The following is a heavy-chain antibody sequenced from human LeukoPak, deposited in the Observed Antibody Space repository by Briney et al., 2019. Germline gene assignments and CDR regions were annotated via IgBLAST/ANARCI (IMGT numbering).Heavy chain of an antibody. V-gene: IGHV4-39*07. Sequence: PSETLSLTCSISGGSISSKTYNWGWIRQPPGKGLEWIGSTYYTGSTHYNPSLKSRVTISVDTSKNQLSLKLTSVTAADTAVYYCAREVFPDYDFWSGYYRTQTWFDPWGQGTLVTVSS. J-gene: IGHJ5*02. CDR2: TYYTGST. CDR3: AREVFPDYDFWSGYYRTQTWFDP. CDR1: GGSISSKTYN. D-gene: IGHD3-3*01.